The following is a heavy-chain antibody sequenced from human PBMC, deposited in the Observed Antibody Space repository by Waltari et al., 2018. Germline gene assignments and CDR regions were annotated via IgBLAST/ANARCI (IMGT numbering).Heavy chain of an antibody. D-gene: IGHD5-12*01. CDR2: IYHSGST. Sequence: QVQLQESGPGLVKPSETLSLTCAVSGYSISSGYYWGWTRQPPGKGLEWIGSIYHSGSTYYNPSLKSRVTISVDTSKNQFSLKLSSVTAADTAVYYCAGTDGYNYLADYWGQGTLVTVSS. V-gene: IGHV4-38-2*01. CDR1: GYSISSGYY. J-gene: IGHJ4*02. CDR3: AGTDGYNYLADY.